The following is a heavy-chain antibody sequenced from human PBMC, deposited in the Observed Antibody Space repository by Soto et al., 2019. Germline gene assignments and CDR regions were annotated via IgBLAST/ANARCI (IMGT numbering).Heavy chain of an antibody. Sequence: EVRLVESGGGLVQPGGSLRLSCAASGFTFSDYWMHWVRQAPETGLVWVSGISNDGAFAAYADSVKGRFTISRDNAQNMMYLQMMSLRAEDTAIYYCARVRPHNWFDPWGQGILVTVSS. J-gene: IGHJ5*02. CDR3: ARVRPHNWFDP. CDR1: GFTFSDYW. V-gene: IGHV3-74*03. CDR2: ISNDGAFA.